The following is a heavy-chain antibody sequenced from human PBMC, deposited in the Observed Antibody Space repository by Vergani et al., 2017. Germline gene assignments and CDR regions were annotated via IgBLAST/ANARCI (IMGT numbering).Heavy chain of an antibody. CDR2: IYYSGST. Sequence: QVQLQESCPGLVKPSETLSLTCTVSGGPISSYHWSWIRQPPGKGLEWIGYIYYSGSTNYNPSLKSRVTISVDTSKNQFSLKLSAVTAADTAVYYCAGGGHGGDRGFDPWGQGTLVTVSS. J-gene: IGHJ5*02. D-gene: IGHD4-17*01. CDR3: AGGGHGGDRGFDP. V-gene: IGHV4-59*01. CDR1: GGPISSYH.